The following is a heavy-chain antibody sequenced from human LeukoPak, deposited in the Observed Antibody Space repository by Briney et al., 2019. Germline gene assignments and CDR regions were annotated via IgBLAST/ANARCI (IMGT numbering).Heavy chain of an antibody. Sequence: GGSLRLSCAASGFTFRSYAMSWVRQARGKGREGVSDISGSCGSTYYADSVNGRFTISRDNSKNTLYLQMNSLRAEDTVVYYCAKEDSVDSSSGHWGQGTLVTVSS. D-gene: IGHD6-6*01. CDR3: AKEDSVDSSSGH. V-gene: IGHV3-23*01. CDR2: ISGSCGST. CDR1: GFTFRSYA. J-gene: IGHJ4*02.